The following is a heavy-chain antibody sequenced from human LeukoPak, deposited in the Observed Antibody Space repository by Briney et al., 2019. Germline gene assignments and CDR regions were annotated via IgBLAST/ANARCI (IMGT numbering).Heavy chain of an antibody. Sequence: SETLSLTCTVSGGSISSSSYYWGWIRQPPGKGLEWIGSIYYSGSTYYNPSLKSRVTISVDTSKNQFSLKLSSVTAADTAVYYCASPFNRGRWPQFAQDAFDIWGQGTMVTVSS. V-gene: IGHV4-39*01. CDR2: IYYSGST. CDR3: ASPFNRGRWPQFAQDAFDI. CDR1: GGSISSSSYY. J-gene: IGHJ3*02. D-gene: IGHD5-24*01.